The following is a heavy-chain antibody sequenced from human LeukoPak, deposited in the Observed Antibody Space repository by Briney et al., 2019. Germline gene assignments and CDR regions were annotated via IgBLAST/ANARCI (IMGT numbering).Heavy chain of an antibody. D-gene: IGHD3-10*01. CDR3: VRDKLLWFGELGAFDI. CDR1: GYTFSSYG. J-gene: IGHJ3*02. Sequence: ASVKVSCKASGYTFSSYGISWVRQAPGQGLEWMGWISAYNGNTNYAQKLQGRVTMTTDTSTSTAYMELRSLRSDDTAVYYCVRDKLLWFGELGAFDIWGQGTMVTVSS. CDR2: ISAYNGNT. V-gene: IGHV1-18*01.